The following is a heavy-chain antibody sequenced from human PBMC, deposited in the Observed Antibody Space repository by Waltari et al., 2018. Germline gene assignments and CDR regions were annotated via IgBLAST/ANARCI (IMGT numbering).Heavy chain of an antibody. D-gene: IGHD7-27*01. Sequence: QVQLVQSGAEVKKPGASVKVSCKASGYTFTGYYIHWVRQAPGQGLEWMGRINPNSGGRNYADSVKGRFTISRDNSKTTLYLQMNSLRAEDTAVYYCERYLTGLFDYWGQGTLVTVSS. J-gene: IGHJ4*02. V-gene: IGHV1-2*06. CDR2: INPNSGGR. CDR1: GYTFTGYY. CDR3: ERYLTGLFDY.